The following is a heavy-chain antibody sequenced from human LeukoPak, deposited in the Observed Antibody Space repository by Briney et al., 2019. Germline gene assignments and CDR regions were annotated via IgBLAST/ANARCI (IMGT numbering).Heavy chain of an antibody. D-gene: IGHD1-26*01. CDR2: IYYSGST. Sequence: PSETLSLTCGVSGYSITSGYFWGRIRQPPGKGLEWIASIYYSGSTYYNPSLKSRVTISVDTSKNQLSLKLSSLTAAGAAVYYCARHEYSGSYYGLSWFDPWGQGTLVTVSS. V-gene: IGHV4-38-2*01. CDR1: GYSITSGYF. CDR3: ARHEYSGSYYGLSWFDP. J-gene: IGHJ5*02.